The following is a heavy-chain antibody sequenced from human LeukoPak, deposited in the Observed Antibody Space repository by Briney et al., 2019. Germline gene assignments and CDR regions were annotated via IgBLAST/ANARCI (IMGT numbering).Heavy chain of an antibody. Sequence: SETLSLTCTVSGGSISRYYWSWIRQPPGEGLEWIGYTHYSGTNYNPSLKSRVTISADTSKNQFSLKLSSVTAAATAVYYCARRISYYDSSGIDYWGQGTLVTVSS. J-gene: IGHJ4*02. CDR3: ARRISYYDSSGIDY. D-gene: IGHD3-22*01. CDR2: THYSGT. CDR1: GGSISRYY. V-gene: IGHV4-59*01.